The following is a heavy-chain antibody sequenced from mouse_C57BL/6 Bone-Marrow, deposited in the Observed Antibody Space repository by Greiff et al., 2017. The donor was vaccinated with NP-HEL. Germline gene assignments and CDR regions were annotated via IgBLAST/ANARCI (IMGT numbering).Heavy chain of an antibody. CDR3: TTALWLRRTGD. CDR1: GFNIKDDY. D-gene: IGHD2-2*01. Sequence: EVKVVESGAELVRPGASVKLSCTSSGFNIKDDYMHWVKQRPEQGLEWIGWIDPENGDTEYASKFQGKATITADTSSNTAYLQLSSLTSEDTAVYYCTTALWLRRTGDWGQGTTLTVSS. V-gene: IGHV14-4*01. J-gene: IGHJ2*01. CDR2: IDPENGDT.